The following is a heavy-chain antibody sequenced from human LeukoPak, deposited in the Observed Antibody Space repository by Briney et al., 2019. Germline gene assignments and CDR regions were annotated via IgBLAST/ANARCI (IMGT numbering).Heavy chain of an antibody. CDR3: ARSRYTYGYPLFDY. V-gene: IGHV3-11*01. CDR1: GFTFSDYY. CDR2: ISSSGSTI. J-gene: IGHJ4*02. Sequence: GGSLRLSCAASGFTFSDYYMSWVRQAPGKGLEWVSYISSSGSTIYYADSVKGRFTISRDNAKNSLYLQMNSLRAEDTAVYYCARSRYTYGYPLFDYWGQGTLVTVSS. D-gene: IGHD5-18*01.